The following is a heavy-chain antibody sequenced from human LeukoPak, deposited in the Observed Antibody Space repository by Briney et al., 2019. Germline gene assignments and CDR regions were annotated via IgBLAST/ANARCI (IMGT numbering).Heavy chain of an antibody. CDR2: IYHSGST. V-gene: IGHV4-4*02. Sequence: SETLSLTCAVSGGSISSSNWWSWVRQPPGKGLEWIGEIYHSGSTNYNPSLKSRVTISVDKSKNQFSLKLSSVTAADTAVYYCARVGKDIVLMVYAIGLDYWGQGTLVTVSS. CDR1: GGSISSSNW. D-gene: IGHD2-8*01. CDR3: ARVGKDIVLMVYAIGLDY. J-gene: IGHJ4*02.